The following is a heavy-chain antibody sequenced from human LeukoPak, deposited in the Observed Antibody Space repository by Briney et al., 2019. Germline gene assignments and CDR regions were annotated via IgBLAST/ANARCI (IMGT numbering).Heavy chain of an antibody. CDR2: INQDGGAK. CDR3: XXXLWPXXX. CDR1: GFIFSDYY. Sequence: PGGSLRLSCSASGFIFSDYYMSWVRLAPGKGLEWVANINQDGGAKYYVDSVKGRFTVARDNAKNSVYLQMKSLRVEDTAIYFXXXXLWPXXXXGXXXXVTVSS. V-gene: IGHV3-7*01. J-gene: IGHJ4*02. D-gene: IGHD3-10*01.